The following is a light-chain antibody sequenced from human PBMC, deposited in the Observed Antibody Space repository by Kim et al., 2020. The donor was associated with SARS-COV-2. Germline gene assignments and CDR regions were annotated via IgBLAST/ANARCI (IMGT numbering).Light chain of an antibody. V-gene: IGKV1-8*01. CDR3: QQYYSYPRS. CDR1: KGISSY. Sequence: ASTGDRVTITCRASKGISSYLAWYQQKPGKAPKLLIYAASTLQSGVPSRFSGSGSGTDFTLTISCLQSEDFATYYCQQYYSYPRSFGPGTKVDIK. J-gene: IGKJ3*01. CDR2: AAS.